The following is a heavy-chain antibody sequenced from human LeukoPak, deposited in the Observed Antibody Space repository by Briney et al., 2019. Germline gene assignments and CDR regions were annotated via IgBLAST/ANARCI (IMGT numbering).Heavy chain of an antibody. Sequence: GGSLRLSCAASGFTFSSYWMHWVRRAPGKGLVWVSRINSDGSSTSYADSVKGRFTISRDNAKNTLYLQMNSLRAEDTAVYYCARGGYSYGYIDYWGQGTLVTVSS. D-gene: IGHD5-18*01. CDR3: ARGGYSYGYIDY. CDR1: GFTFSSYW. J-gene: IGHJ4*02. CDR2: INSDGSST. V-gene: IGHV3-74*01.